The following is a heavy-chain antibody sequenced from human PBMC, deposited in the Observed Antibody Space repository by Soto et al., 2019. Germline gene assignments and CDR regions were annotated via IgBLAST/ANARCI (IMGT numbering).Heavy chain of an antibody. CDR2: ISYDGSNK. D-gene: IGHD2-2*01. J-gene: IGHJ6*02. CDR1: GFTFSSYG. V-gene: IGHV3-30*18. Sequence: GGSLRLSCAASGFTFSSYGMHWVRQAPGKGLEWVAVISYDGSNKYYADSVKGRFTISRDNSKNTLYLQMNSLRAEDKAVYYCAKGKGVPAGTYYYGMDVWGQGT. CDR3: AKGKGVPAGTYYYGMDV.